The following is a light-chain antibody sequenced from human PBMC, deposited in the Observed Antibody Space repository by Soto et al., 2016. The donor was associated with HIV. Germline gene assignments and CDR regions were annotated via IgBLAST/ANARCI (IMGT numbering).Light chain of an antibody. J-gene: IGKJ4*01. Sequence: DIQLTQSPSFLSASVGDRVTITCRASQGISSYLAWYQQKPGKAPKLLIYSASTLQSGVPSRFSGSGSGTKFTLRISSLQPEDFATYYCQQLHSYPLTFGGGPRWRSN. V-gene: IGKV1-9*01. CDR3: QQLHSYPLT. CDR2: SAS. CDR1: QGISSY.